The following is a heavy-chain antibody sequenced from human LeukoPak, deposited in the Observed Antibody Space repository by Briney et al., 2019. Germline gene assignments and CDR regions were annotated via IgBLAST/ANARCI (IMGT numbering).Heavy chain of an antibody. CDR2: LYTGGGA. V-gene: IGHV3-53*01. J-gene: IGHJ4*02. D-gene: IGHD2/OR15-2a*01. CDR3: ARSGNYLTHYFDD. Sequence: GGSLRLSCAASGFNVSTNYMSWVRQAPGGGLEWVSTLYTGGGAYYSAFVKGHFTISRDISKNTLYLQLSYLRAEDTAVYYCARSGNYLTHYFDDWGQGTPVIVSS. CDR1: GFNVSTNY.